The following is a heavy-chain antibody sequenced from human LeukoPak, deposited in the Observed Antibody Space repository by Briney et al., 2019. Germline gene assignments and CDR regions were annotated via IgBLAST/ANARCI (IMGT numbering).Heavy chain of an antibody. D-gene: IGHD3-16*02. J-gene: IGHJ4*02. Sequence: PSETPSLTCAVYGGSFSGYYWSWIRQPPGKGLEWIGEINHSGSTNYNPSLKSRVTISVDTSKNQFSLKLSSVTAADTAVYYCARGSSFTVDYWGQGTLVTVSS. CDR2: INHSGST. CDR3: ARGSSFTVDY. V-gene: IGHV4-34*01. CDR1: GGSFSGYY.